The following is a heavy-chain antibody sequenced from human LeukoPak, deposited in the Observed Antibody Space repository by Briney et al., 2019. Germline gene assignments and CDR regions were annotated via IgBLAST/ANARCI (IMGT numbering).Heavy chain of an antibody. CDR2: IHHSGST. Sequence: SETLSLTCTVSGGSISSYYWSWIRQPPGKGLEWIGEIHHSGSTNYSPSLKSRVTISVDTSKNQFSLKLSSVTAADTAVYHCARSRGWLQSHPLGYWGQGTLVAVSS. V-gene: IGHV4-34*01. CDR1: GGSISSYY. D-gene: IGHD5-24*01. CDR3: ARSRGWLQSHPLGY. J-gene: IGHJ4*02.